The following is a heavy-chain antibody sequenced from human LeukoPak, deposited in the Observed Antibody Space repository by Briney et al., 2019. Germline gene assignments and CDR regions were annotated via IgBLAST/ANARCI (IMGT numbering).Heavy chain of an antibody. J-gene: IGHJ4*02. V-gene: IGHV3-49*04. CDR1: GFTFGEDA. Sequence: GGSLRLSCTASGFTFGEDAMTWVRQAPGKGLEWVGFMRSNAHGGTSEYAASVKGRFTISRDESKNIAYLQMNTLKPDDTAMFYCWGSGETFGERFDSWGQGALVTVSS. CDR2: MRSNAHGGTS. D-gene: IGHD2-15*01. CDR3: WGSGETFGERFDS.